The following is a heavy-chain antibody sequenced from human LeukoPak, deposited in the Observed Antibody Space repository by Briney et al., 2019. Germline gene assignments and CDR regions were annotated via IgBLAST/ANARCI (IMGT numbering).Heavy chain of an antibody. CDR3: ARGIAVDSYYYYGMDV. D-gene: IGHD6-19*01. Sequence: PSETLSLTCTVSGGSISSSSYYWGWIRQPPGKGLEWIGSIYYSGSTYYNPSLKSRVTISVDTSKNQFSLKLSSVTAADTAVYYCARGIAVDSYYYYGMDVWGQGTTVTVSS. CDR2: IYYSGST. CDR1: GGSISSSSYY. V-gene: IGHV4-39*01. J-gene: IGHJ6*02.